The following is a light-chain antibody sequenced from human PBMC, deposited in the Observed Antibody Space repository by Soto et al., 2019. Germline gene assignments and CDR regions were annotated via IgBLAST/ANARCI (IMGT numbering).Light chain of an antibody. CDR2: GAS. V-gene: IGKV3-15*01. Sequence: IVMTQSPATLSASPGERATLSCRASQSVRSNLAWYQQKPGQAHRLLIYGASTRATGIPARFSGSGSGTEFTLTISSLQSEDFAIYYCQQYSNWPPGTFGQGTKVDI. CDR3: QQYSNWPPGT. J-gene: IGKJ1*01. CDR1: QSVRSN.